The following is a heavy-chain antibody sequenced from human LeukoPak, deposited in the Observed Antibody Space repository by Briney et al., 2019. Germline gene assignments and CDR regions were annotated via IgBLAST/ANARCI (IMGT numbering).Heavy chain of an antibody. CDR2: INPNSGGT. D-gene: IGHD1-26*01. V-gene: IGHV1-2*02. CDR3: ASEGASTGSFDY. CDR1: GYTFTGYH. Sequence: ASVKVSCKASGYTFTGYHMHWVRQAPGQGLEWMGWINPNSGGTNYAQKFQGRVTMTRDTPISTAYMEVSRLRSDDTAVYYCASEGASTGSFDYWGQGTLVTVSS. J-gene: IGHJ4*02.